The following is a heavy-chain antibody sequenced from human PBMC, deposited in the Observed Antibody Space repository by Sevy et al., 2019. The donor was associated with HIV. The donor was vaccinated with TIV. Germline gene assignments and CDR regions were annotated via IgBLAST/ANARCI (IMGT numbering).Heavy chain of an antibody. V-gene: IGHV3-30*04. CDR3: ARPRFLEWLSSVAFDI. CDR1: GFVFSSYA. Sequence: GGSLRLSCTASGFVFSSYAMHWVRQAPGKGLEWVAFIAYDGSNKNYADSVKGRFTLSRDNSKNTLYLQMNSLGAEDTAVYYCARPRFLEWLSSVAFDIWGQGTMVTVS. J-gene: IGHJ3*02. CDR2: IAYDGSNK. D-gene: IGHD3-3*01.